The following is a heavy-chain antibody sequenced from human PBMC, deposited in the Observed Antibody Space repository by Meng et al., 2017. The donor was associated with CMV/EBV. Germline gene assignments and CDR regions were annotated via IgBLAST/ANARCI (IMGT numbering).Heavy chain of an antibody. J-gene: IGHJ3*02. D-gene: IGHD1-26*01. CDR2: IVVGSGNT. Sequence: SVKVSCKASGFTFTSSAVQWVRQARGQRLEWIGWIVVGSGNTNYAQKFQERVTITRDMSTSTAYMELSSLRSEDTAVYYRAAIPPAISGSYYADAFDIWGQGTMVTVSS. CDR3: AAIPPAISGSYYADAFDI. V-gene: IGHV1-58*01. CDR1: GFTFTSSA.